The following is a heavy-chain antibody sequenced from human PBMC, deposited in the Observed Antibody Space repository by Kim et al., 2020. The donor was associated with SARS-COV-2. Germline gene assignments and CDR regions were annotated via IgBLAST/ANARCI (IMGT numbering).Heavy chain of an antibody. CDR3: ARRRSSSGAFDI. Sequence: DNAVSVKSRITNNPDTSKNQFSLQLNSVTPEDTAVYYCARRRSSSGAFDIWGQGTMVTVSS. J-gene: IGHJ3*02. V-gene: IGHV6-1*01. D-gene: IGHD6-13*01.